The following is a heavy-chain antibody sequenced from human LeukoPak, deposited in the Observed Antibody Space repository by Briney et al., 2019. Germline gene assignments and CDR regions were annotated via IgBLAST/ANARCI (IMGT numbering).Heavy chain of an antibody. CDR3: ARGDYYGSGSYYNPGDYYGMDV. D-gene: IGHD3-10*01. V-gene: IGHV4-59*01. CDR2: IYYSGST. J-gene: IGHJ6*04. Sequence: SETLSLTCTVSGGSISSYYWSWIRQPPGKGLEWIGYIYYSGSTNYNPSLKSRVNISVDTSKNQFSLKLSSVTAADTAVYYCARGDYYGSGSYYNPGDYYGMDVWGKGTTVTVSS. CDR1: GGSISSYY.